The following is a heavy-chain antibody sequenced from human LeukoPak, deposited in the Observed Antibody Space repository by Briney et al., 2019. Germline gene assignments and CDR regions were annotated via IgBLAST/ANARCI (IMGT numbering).Heavy chain of an antibody. CDR2: ISAYNGNT. D-gene: IGHD2-2*03. V-gene: IGHV1-18*01. Sequence: ASVKVSCKASGYTFTSYGISWVRQAPGQGLEWMGWISAYNGNTNYAQKLQGRVTMTTDTSTSTAYMELRSLRSDDTAVYYCATVGYCSSTSCYGNYYYYGMDVWGQGTTVTVSS. J-gene: IGHJ6*02. CDR3: ATVGYCSSTSCYGNYYYYGMDV. CDR1: GYTFTSYG.